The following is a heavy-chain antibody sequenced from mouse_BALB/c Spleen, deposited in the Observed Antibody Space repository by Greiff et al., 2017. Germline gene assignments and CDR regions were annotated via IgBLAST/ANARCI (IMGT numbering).Heavy chain of an antibody. Sequence: DVQLVESGPGLVKPSQSLSLTCSVTGYSITSGYYWNWIRQFPGNKLEWMGYISYDGSNNYNPSLKNRISITRDTSKNQFFLKLNSVTTEDTATYYCARDDDGYPFDYWGQGTTLTVSS. CDR2: ISYDGSN. CDR1: GYSITSGYY. V-gene: IGHV3-6*02. CDR3: ARDDDGYPFDY. D-gene: IGHD2-3*01. J-gene: IGHJ2*01.